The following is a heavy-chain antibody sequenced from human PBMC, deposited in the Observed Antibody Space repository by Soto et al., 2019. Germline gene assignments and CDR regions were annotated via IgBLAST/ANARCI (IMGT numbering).Heavy chain of an antibody. CDR2: IYWDGEK. D-gene: IGHD6-13*01. J-gene: IGHJ5*02. CDR1: GFSLSTTGMG. V-gene: IGHV2-5*02. CDR3: AHRPWYAFEP. Sequence: QITLKESGPTLVKPTQTLTLTCTFSGFSLSTTGMGVGWIRQPPGKALEWLALIYWDGEKRYSPSLNSRLTITKATSKNQLVTTLTNMDPVDTATYYCAHRPWYAFEPWGQGILVTVSS.